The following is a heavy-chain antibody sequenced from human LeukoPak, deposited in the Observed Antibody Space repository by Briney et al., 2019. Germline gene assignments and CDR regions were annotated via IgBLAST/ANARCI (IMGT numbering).Heavy chain of an antibody. J-gene: IGHJ6*03. CDR1: GFTFSSYA. D-gene: IGHD2-8*01. CDR3: AKGTQVLYFYYMDV. CDR2: ISGSGGSS. Sequence: GGSLRLSCAAYGFTFSSYAMSWVRQAPGKGLEWVSAISGSGGSSYYADSVKGRFTISRDNSKNTLLLQMNSLRAEDTALYYCAKGTQVLYFYYMDVWGKGTTVAVSS. V-gene: IGHV3-23*01.